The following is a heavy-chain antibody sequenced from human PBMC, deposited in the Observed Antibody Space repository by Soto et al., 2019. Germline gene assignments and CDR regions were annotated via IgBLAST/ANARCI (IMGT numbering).Heavy chain of an antibody. Sequence: SDTLSLTCTVSGGSISSSSYYWGWIRQPPGKGLEWIGSIYYSGSTYYNPSLKSRVTISVDTSKNQFSLKLSSVTAADTAVYYCASGGNYDFWSGYYRYYYYMDVWGKGTTVT. CDR3: ASGGNYDFWSGYYRYYYYMDV. CDR1: GGSISSSSYY. J-gene: IGHJ6*03. V-gene: IGHV4-39*01. D-gene: IGHD3-3*01. CDR2: IYYSGST.